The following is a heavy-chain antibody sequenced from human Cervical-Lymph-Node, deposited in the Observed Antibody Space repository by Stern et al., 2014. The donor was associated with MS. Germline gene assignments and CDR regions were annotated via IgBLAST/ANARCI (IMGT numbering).Heavy chain of an antibody. Sequence: QVQLVQSGAEVKQPGASVKVSCKASGYTFTSHYMHWVRQAPGQGLEWVGIINPSGDSASYAQKFQGRLAMTRDTSTSTVYMELSSLRSEDTAVYYCASGTGSKRPTGNYWGQGTLVTVSS. CDR1: GYTFTSHY. D-gene: IGHD3/OR15-3a*01. J-gene: IGHJ4*02. CDR2: INPSGDSA. CDR3: ASGTGSKRPTGNY. V-gene: IGHV1-46*01.